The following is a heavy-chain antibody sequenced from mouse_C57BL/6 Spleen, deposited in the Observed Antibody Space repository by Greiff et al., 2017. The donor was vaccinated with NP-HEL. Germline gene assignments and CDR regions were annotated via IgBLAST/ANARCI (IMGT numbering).Heavy chain of an antibody. CDR2: IDPSDSYT. Sequence: VQLQQPGAELVRPGTSVKLSCKASGYTFTSYWMHWVKQRPGQGLEWIGVIDPSDSYTNYNQKFKGKATLTVDTSSSTAYMQLSSLTSEDSAVYYGARLRSYYFDYWGQGTTLTVSS. CDR3: ARLRSYYFDY. D-gene: IGHD1-1*01. V-gene: IGHV1-59*01. J-gene: IGHJ2*01. CDR1: GYTFTSYW.